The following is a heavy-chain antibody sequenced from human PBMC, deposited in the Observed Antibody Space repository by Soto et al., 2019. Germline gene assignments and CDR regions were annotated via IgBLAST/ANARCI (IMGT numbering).Heavy chain of an antibody. J-gene: IGHJ5*02. CDR1: GFPFRTYW. CDR3: ARRSGGSRFGPAHLDL. V-gene: IGHV5-51*01. CDR2: FSPSDSDA. D-gene: IGHD1-26*01. Sequence: EEHLVQSGTEVKKSGESLRISCKGSGFPFRTYWIAWVRQMPGKDLEWMVIFSPSDSDARYSPSFQGQVTMSADKSISTAYLHWSSLKASDTAIYYCARRSGGSRFGPAHLDLWGQGTLVAVSS.